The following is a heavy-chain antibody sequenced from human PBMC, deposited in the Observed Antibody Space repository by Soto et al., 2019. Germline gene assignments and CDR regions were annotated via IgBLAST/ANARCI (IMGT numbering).Heavy chain of an antibody. V-gene: IGHV3-23*01. Sequence: GGSLRLSWAASGFTFVNYVMSWVRQAPGRGLEWVSRSSNSGDRTYYADSVNGRFTISRENSKNTLYLQMNSLRADDTAIFYCAKDCLITGTTEPFDSWGQGTLVTVSS. J-gene: IGHJ4*02. D-gene: IGHD1-7*01. CDR2: SSNSGDRT. CDR3: AKDCLITGTTEPFDS. CDR1: GFTFVNYV.